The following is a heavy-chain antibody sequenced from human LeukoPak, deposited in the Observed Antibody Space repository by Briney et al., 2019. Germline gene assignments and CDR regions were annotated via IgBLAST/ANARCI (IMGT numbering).Heavy chain of an antibody. V-gene: IGHV4-59*08. Sequence: SETLSLTCTVSGVSISISSYYWSWIRQSPGKGLEWIGYVFYSGKTDYSPSLRSRVSMSVDTSKNQFSLKVTSVTAADTAVYYCARHPELHAFDIWGQGTMVTVSS. CDR2: VFYSGKT. D-gene: IGHD4-23*01. CDR1: GVSISISSYY. J-gene: IGHJ3*02. CDR3: ARHPELHAFDI.